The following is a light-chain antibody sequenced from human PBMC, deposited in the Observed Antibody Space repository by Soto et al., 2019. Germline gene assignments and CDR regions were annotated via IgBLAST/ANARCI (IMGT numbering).Light chain of an antibody. J-gene: IGKJ5*01. V-gene: IGKV3-20*01. Sequence: GSTQSRATLSFSPWERATLSCKASQSVSTYLAWYQQKPGQAPRLLIYDASNRATGIPERFSGSGSGTDFTLTISSLEPEDFAVYYCQQYGTSPITFGQGTRLEIK. CDR3: QQYGTSPIT. CDR1: QSVSTY. CDR2: DAS.